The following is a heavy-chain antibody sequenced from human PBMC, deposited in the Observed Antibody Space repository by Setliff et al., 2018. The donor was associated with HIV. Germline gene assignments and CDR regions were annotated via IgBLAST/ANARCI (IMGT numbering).Heavy chain of an antibody. D-gene: IGHD3-22*01. CDR1: GYTFTDYY. CDR2: IYPNSGGT. Sequence: ASVKVSCKAYGYTFTDYYMHWVRQAPGQGLEWMGWIYPNSGGTNYAQKYQGRVTMTRDTSIRTVYMELSRLRSDGTAGYYCAREIDNYDDSGRAYWGQGTQVTVSS. J-gene: IGHJ4*02. CDR3: AREIDNYDDSGRAY. V-gene: IGHV1-2*02.